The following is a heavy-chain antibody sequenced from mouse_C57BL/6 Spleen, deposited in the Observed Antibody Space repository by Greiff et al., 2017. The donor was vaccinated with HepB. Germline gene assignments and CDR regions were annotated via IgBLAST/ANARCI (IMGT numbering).Heavy chain of an antibody. Sequence: QAQLQQPGAELVKPGASVKLSCKASGYTFTSYWMQWVKQRPGQGLEWIGEIDPSDSYTNYNQKFKGKATLTVDTSSSTAYMQLSSLTSEDSAVYYCARSWDGPDYWGQGTTLTVSS. J-gene: IGHJ2*01. CDR3: ARSWDGPDY. CDR2: IDPSDSYT. CDR1: GYTFTSYW. V-gene: IGHV1-50*01. D-gene: IGHD4-1*01.